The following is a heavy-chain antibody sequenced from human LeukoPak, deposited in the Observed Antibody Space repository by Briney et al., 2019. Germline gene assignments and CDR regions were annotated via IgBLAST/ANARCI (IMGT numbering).Heavy chain of an antibody. CDR3: ARDAHYCSSTSCYNWFDP. Sequence: SETLSLTCSVSGGSMYSSTYYWGWIRQPPGKGLEWIGYIYYSGSTNYNPSLKSRVTISVDTSKNQFSLRLSSVTAADTAVYYCARDAHYCSSTSCYNWFDPWGQGTLVTVSS. V-gene: IGHV4-61*01. CDR1: GGSMYSSTYY. J-gene: IGHJ5*02. CDR2: IYYSGST. D-gene: IGHD2-2*01.